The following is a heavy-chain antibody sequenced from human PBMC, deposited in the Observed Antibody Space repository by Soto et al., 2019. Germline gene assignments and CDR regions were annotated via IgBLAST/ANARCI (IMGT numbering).Heavy chain of an antibody. CDR1: GYSFTSYW. D-gene: IGHD6-13*01. CDR2: IYPGDSDT. V-gene: IGHV5-51*01. Sequence: LGESLKISCKGSGYSFTSYWIGWVRQMPGKGLEWMGIIYPGDSDTRYSPSFQGQVTISADKSISTAYLQWSSLKASDTAMYYCARLRGVAAAVITCRFDCWGKGTLVTVSS. CDR3: ARLRGVAAAVITCRFDC. J-gene: IGHJ4*02.